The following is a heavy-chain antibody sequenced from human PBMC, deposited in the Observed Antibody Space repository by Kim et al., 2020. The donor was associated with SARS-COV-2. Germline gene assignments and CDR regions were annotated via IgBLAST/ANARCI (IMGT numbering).Heavy chain of an antibody. CDR1: GFTFSTYS. CDR2: VSSSSAYI. V-gene: IGHV3-21*01. CDR3: ARGLSDHSSFDY. Sequence: GGSLRLSCAASGFTFSTYSMSWVRQAPGKGLEWVSSVSSSSAYIYHADSVKGRFTISRDNSKNSLYLQMNTLRAEDTAVYYCARGLSDHSSFDYWGQGTLVTVSS. J-gene: IGHJ4*02.